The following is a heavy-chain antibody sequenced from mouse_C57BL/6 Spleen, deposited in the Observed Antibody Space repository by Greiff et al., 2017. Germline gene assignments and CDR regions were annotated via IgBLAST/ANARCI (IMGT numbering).Heavy chain of an antibody. V-gene: IGHV1-15*01. D-gene: IGHD1-1*01. CDR1: GYTFTDYE. CDR2: IDPETGGT. J-gene: IGHJ1*03. CDR3: ARTRYNGSSSVYFEF. Sequence: QVHVKQSGAELVRPGASVTLSCKASGYTFTDYEMHWVKQTPVHGLEWIGAIDPETGGTAYNQKFKGKAILTADKSSSTAYMQLSSLTSEDSAVYYCARTRYNGSSSVYFEFWGTGTTVTVSS.